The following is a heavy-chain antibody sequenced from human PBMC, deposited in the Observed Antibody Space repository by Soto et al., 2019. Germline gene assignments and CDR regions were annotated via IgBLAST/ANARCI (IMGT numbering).Heavy chain of an antibody. CDR3: ARTDKGDFVPPLDN. CDR2: ISVYNGDT. D-gene: IGHD2-21*02. CDR1: GYTFINYG. Sequence: QIHLVQSGAEVKKPGASVRVSCKTSGYTFINYGISWVRQAPGQGLEWMGLISVYNGDTNYAQNLQGRVTMTTDTSTSTAYLELRSLRSDDTAVYYCARTDKGDFVPPLDNWGQGTLVTVSS. J-gene: IGHJ4*02. V-gene: IGHV1-18*01.